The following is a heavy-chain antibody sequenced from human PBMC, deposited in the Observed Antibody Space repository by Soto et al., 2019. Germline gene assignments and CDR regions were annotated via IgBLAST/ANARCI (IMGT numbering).Heavy chain of an antibody. Sequence: SETLSLTCTVSGSSINSSGYYWGWIRQPPGKGLEWIGSMFYGVSTYYNPSLKSRVTVSVDTSKNQFSLNLRSVTAADTAVYYCARTTAVPNTLRSTYFFHYSGPATLLTVSS. CDR1: GSSINSSGYY. V-gene: IGHV4-39*01. D-gene: IGHD4-17*01. J-gene: IGHJ4*02. CDR3: ARTTAVPNTLRSTYFFHY. CDR2: MFYGVST.